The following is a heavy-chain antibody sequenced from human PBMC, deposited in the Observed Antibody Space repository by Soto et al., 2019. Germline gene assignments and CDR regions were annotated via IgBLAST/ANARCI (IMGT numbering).Heavy chain of an antibody. D-gene: IGHD4-4*01. CDR3: VRGGSNYAS. Sequence: GGPLRLSCTASGFTFSDSWMTWVRQAPGKGLEWVARIKPDESEKKYADSVKGRFSISRDNAKNSMYLQMDSLRGEDTAVYYCVRGGSNYASWGQGTLVTVSS. J-gene: IGHJ5*02. CDR2: IKPDESEK. CDR1: GFTFSDSW. V-gene: IGHV3-7*01.